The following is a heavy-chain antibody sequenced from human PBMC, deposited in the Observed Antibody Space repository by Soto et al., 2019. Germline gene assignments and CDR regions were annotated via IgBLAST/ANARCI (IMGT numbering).Heavy chain of an antibody. V-gene: IGHV3-7*01. CDR1: GFTFSNHW. D-gene: IGHD2-15*01. J-gene: IGHJ2*01. Sequence: GGSLRLSCAASGFTFSNHWMSWVRQAPGKGLEWVANIKQDGSEKYCVDSAKGRFTISRDNAENSLFLQMHSLRPEDTAVYYCATDCSGSSCYPGWYFGVWGRGTLVTVSS. CDR2: IKQDGSEK. CDR3: ATDCSGSSCYPGWYFGV.